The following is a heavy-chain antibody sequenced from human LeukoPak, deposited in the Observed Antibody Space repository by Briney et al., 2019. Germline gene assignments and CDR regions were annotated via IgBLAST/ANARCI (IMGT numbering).Heavy chain of an antibody. V-gene: IGHV1-69*05. J-gene: IGHJ4*02. CDR1: RDTFNDYA. D-gene: IGHD6-6*01. CDR3: ARSRRRAARPRFDY. Sequence: SVKVSCKGSRDTFNDYAITWVRQAPGQRPEWMGGTFPMFGTSTYAQKFQGRITITTDESTSTAYMELSSLRSEDTAVYYCARSRRRAARPRFDYWGQGTLVTVSS. CDR2: TFPMFGTS.